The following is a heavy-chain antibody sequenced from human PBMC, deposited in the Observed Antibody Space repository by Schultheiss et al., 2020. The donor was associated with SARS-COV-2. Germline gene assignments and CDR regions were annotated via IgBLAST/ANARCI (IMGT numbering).Heavy chain of an antibody. D-gene: IGHD1-7*01. CDR3: TTEGQAYTGTTA. CDR1: GGTFSSYA. V-gene: IGHV1-69*13. CDR2: MNPNSGNT. J-gene: IGHJ4*02. Sequence: SVKVSCKASGGTFSSYAISWVRQATGQGLEWMGWMNPNSGNTGYAQKFQGRVTITADESTSTVYMELSSLRSEDTAVYYCTTEGQAYTGTTAWGQGTLVTVSS.